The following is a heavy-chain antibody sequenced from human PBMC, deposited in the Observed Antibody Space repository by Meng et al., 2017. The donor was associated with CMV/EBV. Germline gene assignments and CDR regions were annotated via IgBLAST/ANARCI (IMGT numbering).Heavy chain of an antibody. CDR3: VRDLGDVFNDLDQ. D-gene: IGHD5-24*01. CDR2: LIPTSGIT. CDR1: GGSFSRNT. Sequence: SVKVSCKASGGSFSRNTISWVRQAPGQGLEWMGRLIPTSGITTYAQEFQDRVTISVDHSTSTAYMELRGLRFEDTAVYYCVRDLGDVFNDLDQWGQGTMVTVSS. J-gene: IGHJ4*02. V-gene: IGHV1-69*10.